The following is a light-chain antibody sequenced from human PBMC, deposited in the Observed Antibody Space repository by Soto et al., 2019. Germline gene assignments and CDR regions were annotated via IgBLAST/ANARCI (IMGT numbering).Light chain of an antibody. CDR3: SSYTTIKILL. CDR2: EVR. V-gene: IGLV2-14*01. Sequence: QSALTQPASVSGSPGQSITISCTGTSSDVRDYNYVSWYQQHPGEAPKVLIYEVRNRPSGVSNRFSGSRSGNTASLTISGLQAEDEADYYCSSYTTIKILLFGGGTKLTVL. J-gene: IGLJ2*01. CDR1: SSDVRDYNY.